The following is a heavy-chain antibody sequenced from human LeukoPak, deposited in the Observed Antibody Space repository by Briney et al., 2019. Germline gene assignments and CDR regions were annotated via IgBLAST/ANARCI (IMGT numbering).Heavy chain of an antibody. CDR1: GFTFSSYS. V-gene: IGHV3-23*01. CDR2: ISGSGGST. J-gene: IGHJ4*02. CDR3: ATSQTTVTDY. D-gene: IGHD4-11*01. Sequence: PGGSLRLSCAASGFTFSSYSMNWVRQAPGKGLEWVSAISGSGGSTYYADSVKGRFTISRDNSKNTLYLQMNSLRAEDTAVYYCATSQTTVTDYWGQGTLVTVSS.